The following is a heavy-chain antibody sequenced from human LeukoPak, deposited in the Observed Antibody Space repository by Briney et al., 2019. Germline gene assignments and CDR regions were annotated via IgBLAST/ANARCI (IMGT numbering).Heavy chain of an antibody. CDR1: GFIFSDFA. CDR2: ISYHGNNK. V-gene: IGHV3-30*09. D-gene: IGHD4-17*01. CDR3: VREDYGEYYFDY. Sequence: PGTSLTLSCAASGFIFSDFAMHWVRQAPGKGLEWVAVISYHGNNKYYADSVKGRFAISRDNARNTLYLQMNSLRPGDAAVYSCVREDYGEYYFDYWGQGTPVTVSS. J-gene: IGHJ4*02.